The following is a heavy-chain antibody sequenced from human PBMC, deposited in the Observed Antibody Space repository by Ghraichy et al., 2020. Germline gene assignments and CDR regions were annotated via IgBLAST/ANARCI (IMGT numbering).Heavy chain of an antibody. CDR3: GRGSGSYYYNGVDY. CDR2: ISSSSYI. CDR1: GFTFSSYS. D-gene: IGHD1-26*01. V-gene: IGHV3-21*01. Sequence: GGSLRLSCAASGFTFSSYSMNWVRQAPGKGLEWVSSISSSSYIYYADSVKGRFTISRDNAKNSLYLQMNSLRGEDTAVYYCGRGSGSYYYNGVDYWGQGTLVTVSS. J-gene: IGHJ4*02.